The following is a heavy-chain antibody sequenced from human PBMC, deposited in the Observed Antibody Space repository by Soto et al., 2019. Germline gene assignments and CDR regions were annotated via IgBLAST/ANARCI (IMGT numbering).Heavy chain of an antibody. CDR1: GYTFIRYG. Sequence: ASVKVSCKASGYTFIRYGITWVRQAPGQGFEWMGRVNAHNHITKYAQKFQGRVTITRDTSTSTDYMEVMSLTSDDTAVYYCARDSRVGANSDACDVWG. V-gene: IGHV1-18*01. CDR2: VNAHNHIT. CDR3: ARDSRVGANSDACDV. J-gene: IGHJ3*01. D-gene: IGHD1-26*01.